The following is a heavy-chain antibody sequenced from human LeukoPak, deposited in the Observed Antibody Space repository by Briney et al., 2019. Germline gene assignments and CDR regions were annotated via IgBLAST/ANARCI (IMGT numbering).Heavy chain of an antibody. CDR1: GFTFSSYG. CDR3: AKRGEGVSNTWYMNNWFDP. D-gene: IGHD6-13*01. Sequence: GGSLRLSCAASGFTFSSYGMHWVRQAPGKGLEWVAFIRYDGSNKYYADSVKGRFTISRDNSKNTLYLQMNSLRAEDTAVYYCAKRGEGVSNTWYMNNWFDPWGQGTLVTVSS. V-gene: IGHV3-30*02. CDR2: IRYDGSNK. J-gene: IGHJ5*02.